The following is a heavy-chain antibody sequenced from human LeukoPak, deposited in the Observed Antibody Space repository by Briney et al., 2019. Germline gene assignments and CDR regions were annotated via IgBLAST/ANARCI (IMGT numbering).Heavy chain of an antibody. CDR1: GFSFSDYA. CDR2: TSHNEGNR. J-gene: IGHJ4*02. Sequence: PGKSLRLSCAASGFSFSDYAMHWVRQAPAKGLEWVAATSHNEGNRYYADSVKGRFTISRDNARNTLYLEVNSLRTDDTAVYFCARGPGLAMGKGYFEYCGQGTVVTVSS. V-gene: IGHV3-30-3*01. CDR3: ARGPGLAMGKGYFEY. D-gene: IGHD5-18*01.